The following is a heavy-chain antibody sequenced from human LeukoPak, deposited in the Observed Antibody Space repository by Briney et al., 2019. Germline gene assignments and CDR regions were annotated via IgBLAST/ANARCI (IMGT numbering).Heavy chain of an antibody. V-gene: IGHV3-53*01. CDR1: GFSVSSNY. CDR2: YSGGST. CDR3: AAQWDGGTGAFDI. Sequence: AGGSLRLSCEASGFSVSSNYMTWVRQAPGKGLEWVSVYSGGSTYYADSVKGRFTISRDNSKNTLYLQMNSLRAEDTAVYYCAAQWDGGTGAFDIWGQGTMVTVSS. J-gene: IGHJ3*02. D-gene: IGHD1-26*01.